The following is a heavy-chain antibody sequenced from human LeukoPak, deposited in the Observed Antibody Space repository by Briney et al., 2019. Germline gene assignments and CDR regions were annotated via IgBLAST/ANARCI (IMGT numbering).Heavy chain of an antibody. V-gene: IGHV4-59*01. Sequence: SETLSLTCTVSGGSISSYYWSWIRQPPGKGPEWIGYIYYSGSTNYNPSLKSRVTISVDTSKNQFSLKLSSVTAADTAVYYCGRYYDSSGYFGAFDIWGQGTMVTVSS. D-gene: IGHD3-22*01. CDR1: GGSISSYY. CDR2: IYYSGST. J-gene: IGHJ3*02. CDR3: GRYYDSSGYFGAFDI.